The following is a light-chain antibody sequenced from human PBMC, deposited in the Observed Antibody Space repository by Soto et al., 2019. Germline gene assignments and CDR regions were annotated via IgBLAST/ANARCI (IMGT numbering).Light chain of an antibody. CDR1: QSVSSW. CDR2: DVG. V-gene: IGKV1-5*01. CDR3: QQYNTYST. J-gene: IGKJ2*01. Sequence: DIQVTQSPSTLSASVGDRVTFTCRASQSVSSWLAWYQQKPGKAPKLLMYDVGGLESGVPSRFSGSGSGTEFTLTISSVQPDDFATYYCQQYNTYSTSGQGTKLEIK.